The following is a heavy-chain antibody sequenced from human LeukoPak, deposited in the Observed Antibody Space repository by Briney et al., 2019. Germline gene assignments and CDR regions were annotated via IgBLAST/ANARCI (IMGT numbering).Heavy chain of an antibody. J-gene: IGHJ4*02. CDR1: GYTFSNND. V-gene: IGHV1-8*01. CDR2: MNPKSGNT. D-gene: IGHD3-10*01. Sequence: ASVKVSCKASGYTFSNNDINWVRQATGQGLEWMGWMNPKSGNTGYAQKFQGRVTMTRNTSLTTAYMELSSLTSEDTAVYYCARGRDGSPDYWGQGTLVTVSS. CDR3: ARGRDGSPDY.